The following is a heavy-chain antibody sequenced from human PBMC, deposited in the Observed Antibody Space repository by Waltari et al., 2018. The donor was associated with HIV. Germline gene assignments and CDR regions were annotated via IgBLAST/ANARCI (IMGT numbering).Heavy chain of an antibody. Sequence: EVQLVESGGGLVQPGGSLRLSCAASGFTFSSYWMSWVRQAPGKGLEWVANIKQDGSEKYYVDSVKGRFTISRDNAKNSLYLQMNSLRAEDTAVYYCARFVYDYVWGSYRHNWFDPWGQGTLVTVSS. D-gene: IGHD3-16*02. CDR1: GFTFSSYW. J-gene: IGHJ5*02. V-gene: IGHV3-7*01. CDR3: ARFVYDYVWGSYRHNWFDP. CDR2: IKQDGSEK.